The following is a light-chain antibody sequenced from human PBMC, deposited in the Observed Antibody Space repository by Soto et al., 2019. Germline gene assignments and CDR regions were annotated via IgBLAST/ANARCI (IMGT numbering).Light chain of an antibody. CDR2: DDG. V-gene: IGLV3-21*02. J-gene: IGLJ1*01. Sequence: SYELTQPPPVSVAPGQTARITCGGNNIGGKSLHWYQQKPGQAPVLVVYDDGDRPSGIPERFSGSNSGNTATLTISRVEAGDEADYYCHVWDNNYYHYVFGTGIKVTGL. CDR3: HVWDNNYYHYV. CDR1: NIGGKS.